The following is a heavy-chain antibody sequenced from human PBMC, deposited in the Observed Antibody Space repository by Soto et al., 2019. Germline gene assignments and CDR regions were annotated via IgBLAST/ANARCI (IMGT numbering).Heavy chain of an antibody. V-gene: IGHV3-21*01. Sequence: GGSLRLSCAASGFTFSSYSMNWVRQAPGKGLEWVSSINSGSFSINYADSVKGRFSISRDNAQNSLHLQVNNLRAEDTAVYYCARNESSNIYGMDVWGQGTTVTVSS. J-gene: IGHJ6*02. CDR1: GFTFSSYS. CDR2: INSGSFSI. D-gene: IGHD6-6*01. CDR3: ARNESSNIYGMDV.